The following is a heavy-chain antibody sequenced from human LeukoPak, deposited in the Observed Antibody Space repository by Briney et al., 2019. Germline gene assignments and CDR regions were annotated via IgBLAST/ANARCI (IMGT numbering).Heavy chain of an antibody. D-gene: IGHD2-2*01. CDR3: ATAPSSIFDY. V-gene: IGHV3-23*01. CDR1: GITLSNYG. J-gene: IGHJ4*02. CDR2: MSGSGGGT. Sequence: SGGSLRLSCAVSGITLSNYGMSWVRKAAGKGLEWVAGMSGSGGGTNYADSVKGRFTISRDSSKNTLYLQMNSLGADDTAVYYCATAPSSIFDYWGQGTLVTVSS.